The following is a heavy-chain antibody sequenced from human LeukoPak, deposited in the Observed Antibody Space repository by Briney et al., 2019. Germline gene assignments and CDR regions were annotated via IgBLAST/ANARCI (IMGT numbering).Heavy chain of an antibody. CDR3: ARAPSFLLDY. J-gene: IGHJ4*02. D-gene: IGHD2/OR15-2a*01. Sequence: SETLSLTCAVYGGSFSGYYWSWIRQPPGKGLEWIGEINHSGSTNYNPSLKSRVTISVDTSKNQFSLKLSSVTAADKAVYYCARAPSFLLDYWGQGTLVTVSS. V-gene: IGHV4-34*01. CDR2: INHSGST. CDR1: GGSFSGYY.